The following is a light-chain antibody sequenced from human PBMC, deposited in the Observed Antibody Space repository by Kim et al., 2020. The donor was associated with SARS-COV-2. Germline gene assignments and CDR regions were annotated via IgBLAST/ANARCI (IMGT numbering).Light chain of an antibody. V-gene: IGKV3-15*01. CDR1: QSVSTN. Sequence: EIVMTQSPGTLSVSPGERATLSCKASQSVSTNLAWYQQKPGQAPRLLIFGAISRATGIPARFSGSGSRTEFTLTITSLQSEDSAVYYCQHYNNWPATFGQGTKVDIK. J-gene: IGKJ1*01. CDR2: GAI. CDR3: QHYNNWPAT.